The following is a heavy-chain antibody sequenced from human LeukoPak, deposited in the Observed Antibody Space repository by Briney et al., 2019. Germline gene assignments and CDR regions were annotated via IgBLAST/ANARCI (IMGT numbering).Heavy chain of an antibody. CDR1: GGSFSGYY. J-gene: IGHJ5*02. CDR2: INHSGST. D-gene: IGHD2-2*02. Sequence: SETLSLTCAVYGGSFSGYYWSWIRQPPGKGLEWIGEINHSGSTNYNPSLKSRVTISVDTSKNQFSLKLSSVTAADTAVYYCAREGRGVPAAIRSWGQGTLVTVSS. V-gene: IGHV4-34*01. CDR3: AREGRGVPAAIRS.